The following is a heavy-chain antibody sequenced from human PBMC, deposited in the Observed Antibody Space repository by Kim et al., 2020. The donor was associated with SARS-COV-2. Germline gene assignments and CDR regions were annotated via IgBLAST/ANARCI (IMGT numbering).Heavy chain of an antibody. J-gene: IGHJ4*02. D-gene: IGHD5-18*01. Sequence: GGSLRLSCAASGFTFSSYGMHWVRQAPGKGLEWVAVISYDGSNKYYVDSVKGRFTISRDNSKNTLYLQMNSLRAEDTAVYYCARGAAMVIDYWGQGTLVTVS. V-gene: IGHV3-33*05. CDR2: ISYDGSNK. CDR3: ARGAAMVIDY. CDR1: GFTFSSYG.